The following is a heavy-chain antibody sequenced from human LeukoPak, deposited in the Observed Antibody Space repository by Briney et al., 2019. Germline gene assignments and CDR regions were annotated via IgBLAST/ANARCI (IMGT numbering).Heavy chain of an antibody. J-gene: IGHJ5*02. CDR3: ARSPTIYDFWSGPNLQGWFDP. CDR1: GYTFTSYY. CDR2: INPSGGGT. V-gene: IGHV1-2*02. Sequence: ASVKVSCKASGYTFTSYYMHWVRQAPGQGLEWMGIINPSGGGTSYAQKFQGRVTMTRDTSISTAYMELSRLRSDDTAVYYCARSPTIYDFWSGPNLQGWFDPWGQGTLVTVSS. D-gene: IGHD3-3*01.